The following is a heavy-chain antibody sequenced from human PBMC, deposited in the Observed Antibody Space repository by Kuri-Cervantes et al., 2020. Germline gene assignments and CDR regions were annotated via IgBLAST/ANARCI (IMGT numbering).Heavy chain of an antibody. D-gene: IGHD1-26*01. Sequence: ESLKISCAVYGGSFSGYYWSWIRQPPGKGLEWIGEINHSGSTNYNPSLKGRVTISVDTSKNQFSLKLSSVTAADTAVYYCARGNIVGATTPRYAGYYGMDVWGQGTTVTVSS. CDR3: ARGNIVGATTPRYAGYYGMDV. CDR2: INHSGST. V-gene: IGHV4-34*01. J-gene: IGHJ6*02. CDR1: GGSFSGYY.